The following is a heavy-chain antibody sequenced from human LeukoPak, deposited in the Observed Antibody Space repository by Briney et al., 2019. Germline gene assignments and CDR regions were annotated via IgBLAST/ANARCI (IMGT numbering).Heavy chain of an antibody. D-gene: IGHD6-13*01. CDR3: AGFNARAGWFDP. CDR1: GYTFTSYG. CDR2: ISAYNGNT. V-gene: IGHV1-18*01. J-gene: IGHJ5*02. Sequence: ASVKVSCKASGYTFTSYGISWVRQAPGQGLEWMGWISAYNGNTNYAQKLQGRVTMTTDTSTSTAYMELRSLRSDDTAVYYCAGFNARAGWFDPWGQGTLVTVSS.